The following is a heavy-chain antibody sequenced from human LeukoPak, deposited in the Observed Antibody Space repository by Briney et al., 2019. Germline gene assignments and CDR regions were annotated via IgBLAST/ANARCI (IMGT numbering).Heavy chain of an antibody. CDR2: IYYSGST. Sequence: SETLSLTCAVYGGSFSGYYWSWIRQPPGKGLEWIGSIYYSGSTYYNPSLKSRVTISVDTSKNQFSLKLSSVTAADTAVYYCARDQVAVAGKHYYYYMDVWGKGTTVTVSS. J-gene: IGHJ6*03. CDR3: ARDQVAVAGKHYYYYMDV. CDR1: GGSFSGYY. V-gene: IGHV4-34*01. D-gene: IGHD6-19*01.